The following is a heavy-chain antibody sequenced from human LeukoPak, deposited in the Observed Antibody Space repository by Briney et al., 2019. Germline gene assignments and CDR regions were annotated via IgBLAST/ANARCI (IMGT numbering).Heavy chain of an antibody. V-gene: IGHV3-30*18. Sequence: GGSLRLSCAASGFTFSSYGMHWVRQAPGKGLEWVAVISYDGSNKYYADSVKGRFTISRDNSKNTLYLQMNSLRAEDTAVYYCAKDGAARLNYFNSWGQGTLVTVSS. CDR1: GFTFSSYG. J-gene: IGHJ4*02. D-gene: IGHD6-6*01. CDR2: ISYDGSNK. CDR3: AKDGAARLNYFNS.